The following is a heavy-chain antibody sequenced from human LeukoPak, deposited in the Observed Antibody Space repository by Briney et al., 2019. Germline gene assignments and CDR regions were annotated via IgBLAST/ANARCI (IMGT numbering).Heavy chain of an antibody. Sequence: SETLSLTCTVSGGSISSGGYYWSWIRQHPGKGLEWIGYIYYSGSTYYNPSLKSRVTISVDTSKNQFSLKLSSVTAADTAVYYCARDRSWELPRDYWGQGTLVTVSS. CDR1: GGSISSGGYY. D-gene: IGHD1-26*01. CDR2: IYYSGST. CDR3: ARDRSWELPRDY. J-gene: IGHJ4*02. V-gene: IGHV4-31*03.